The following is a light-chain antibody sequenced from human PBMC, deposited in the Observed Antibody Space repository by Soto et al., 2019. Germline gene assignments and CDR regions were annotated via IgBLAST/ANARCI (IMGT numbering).Light chain of an antibody. CDR3: QQSYTTPWT. Sequence: DIQMTQSPSSPSASVGDRVTITCRASQSISSYLNWFQQKPGKAPKVLIYATSGLQSGVPSRFSGSGSGTDFTLTISSLQPEDFTTYYCQQSYTTPWTFGQGTKVDIK. V-gene: IGKV1-39*01. J-gene: IGKJ1*01. CDR2: ATS. CDR1: QSISSY.